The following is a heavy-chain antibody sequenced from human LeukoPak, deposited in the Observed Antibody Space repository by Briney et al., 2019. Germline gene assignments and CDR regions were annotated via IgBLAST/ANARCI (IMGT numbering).Heavy chain of an antibody. CDR3: ARQGGGYFSNWFDP. J-gene: IGHJ5*02. CDR2: INPNSGGT. V-gene: IGHV1-2*04. D-gene: IGHD3-22*01. Sequence: ASVKVSCKASGYAFTGYYMHWVRQAPGQGLEWMGWINPNSGGTNYAQKFQGWVTMTRDTSISTAYMELSRLRSDDTAVYYCARQGGGYFSNWFDPWGRGTLVTVSS. CDR1: GYAFTGYY.